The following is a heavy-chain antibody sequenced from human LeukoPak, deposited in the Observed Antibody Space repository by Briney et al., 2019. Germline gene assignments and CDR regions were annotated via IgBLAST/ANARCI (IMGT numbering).Heavy chain of an antibody. CDR3: ARSASDRGTSYFDY. Sequence: PSETLSLTCTVSGGSISSSTSYWGWIRQPPGKGLEWIGSIYYSGSTSYNPSLKSRVTISVDTSKKQFSLKLDSVTAADTAVYYCARSASDRGTSYFDYWGQGTLVTVSS. D-gene: IGHD1-26*01. CDR2: IYYSGST. CDR1: GGSISSSTSY. V-gene: IGHV4-39*01. J-gene: IGHJ4*02.